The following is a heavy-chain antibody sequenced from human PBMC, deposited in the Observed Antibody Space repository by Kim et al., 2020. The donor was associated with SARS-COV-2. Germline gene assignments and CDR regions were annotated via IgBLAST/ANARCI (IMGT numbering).Heavy chain of an antibody. CDR2: MNTNTGDP. CDR3: ATRYSSSYFDL. CDR1: GYNFMSIA. J-gene: IGHJ2*01. Sequence: ASVKVSCKASGYNFMSIAMHWVRQAPGQGLEWMGWMNTNTGDPTYAQGFTGRFVFSLDTSVSTAYLQISSLRAEDTAVYFCATRYSSSYFDLWGHGTLVT. D-gene: IGHD6-13*01. V-gene: IGHV7-4-1*02.